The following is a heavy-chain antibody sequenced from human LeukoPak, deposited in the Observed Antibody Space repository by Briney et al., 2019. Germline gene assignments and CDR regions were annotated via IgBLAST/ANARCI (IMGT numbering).Heavy chain of an antibody. CDR2: IYYSGGT. CDR3: ARHSRYGDFDY. Sequence: SETLSLTCTVSGGSISTYYWSWIRQPPGKGLEWIAYIYYSGGTSYNPSLKTRVTISVDMSKNQFSLKLSSVTAADTAVYYCARHSRYGDFDYWGQGTLLTVSS. V-gene: IGHV4-59*08. J-gene: IGHJ4*02. D-gene: IGHD4-17*01. CDR1: GGSISTYY.